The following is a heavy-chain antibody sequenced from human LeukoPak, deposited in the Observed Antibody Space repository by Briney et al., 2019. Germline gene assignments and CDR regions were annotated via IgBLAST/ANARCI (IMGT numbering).Heavy chain of an antibody. Sequence: PSETLSLTCAVYGGSFSGYYWSWIRQPPGKGLEWIGEINHSGSTNYNPSLKSRVTISVDTSKNQFSLKLSSVTAADTAVYYCAGVDTNYGDYVDYWGQGTLVTVSS. CDR2: INHSGST. CDR1: GGSFSGYY. J-gene: IGHJ4*02. CDR3: AGVDTNYGDYVDY. V-gene: IGHV4-34*01. D-gene: IGHD4-17*01.